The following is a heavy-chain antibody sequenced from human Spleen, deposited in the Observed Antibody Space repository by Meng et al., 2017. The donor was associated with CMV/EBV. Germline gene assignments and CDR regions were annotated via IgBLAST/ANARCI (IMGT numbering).Heavy chain of an antibody. CDR1: GFTFSSYW. V-gene: IGHV3-7*01. D-gene: IGHD1-26*01. J-gene: IGHJ4*02. CDR3: ATDEGAY. Sequence: GGSLRLSCAASGFTFSSYWMRWVRQAPGKGLEWVAIIKQDGDDTYYVDSVKGRFTISRDNAKNSLYLQMNSLRAEDTAIYYCATDEGAYWGQGTLVTVSS. CDR2: IKQDGDDT.